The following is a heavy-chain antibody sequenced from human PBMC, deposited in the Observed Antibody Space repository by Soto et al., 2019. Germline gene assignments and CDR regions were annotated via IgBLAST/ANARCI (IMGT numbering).Heavy chain of an antibody. Sequence: QVQLVQSGTEVKKPGASVKVSCKASGYTFTSYGISWVRQAPGQGLEWMGWISAYNGNTNHAQKLQGRVTMTTDTCTSKAYMELRSVGSDDTAVYACARRPSSGSYRDSWGQGTLVTVSS. CDR1: GYTFTSYG. CDR3: ARRPSSGSYRDS. CDR2: ISAYNGNT. J-gene: IGHJ4*02. V-gene: IGHV1-18*01. D-gene: IGHD1-26*01.